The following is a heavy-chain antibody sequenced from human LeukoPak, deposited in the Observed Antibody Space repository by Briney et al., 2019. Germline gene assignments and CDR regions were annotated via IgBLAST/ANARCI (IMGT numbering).Heavy chain of an antibody. J-gene: IGHJ5*02. D-gene: IGHD2-15*01. CDR1: GFTFSNYA. V-gene: IGHV3-21*01. CDR3: ARGADGVSSNSRGWFDP. CDR2: LSDSGVYT. Sequence: GGSLRLSCAASGFTFSNYAMTWVRQAPGKGLEWVSILSDSGVYTYYADSVRGRFTISRDNAKNSLYLQMNSLRAEDTAVYSCARGADGVSSNSRGWFDPWGQGTLVTVSS.